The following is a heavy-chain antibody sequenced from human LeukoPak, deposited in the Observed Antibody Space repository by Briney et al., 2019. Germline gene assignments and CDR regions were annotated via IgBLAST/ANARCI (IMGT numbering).Heavy chain of an antibody. CDR2: ISYDGSNK. V-gene: IGHV3-30*18. J-gene: IGHJ5*02. CDR1: GFTFSSYG. Sequence: PGGSLRLSCAASGFTFSSYGMHWVRQAPGKGLEWVAVISYDGSNKYYADSVKGRFTISRDNSKNTLYLQMNSLRAEDTAVYYCAKDLEYYYGSVPGNWFDPWGQGTLVTVSS. CDR3: AKDLEYYYGSVPGNWFDP. D-gene: IGHD3-10*01.